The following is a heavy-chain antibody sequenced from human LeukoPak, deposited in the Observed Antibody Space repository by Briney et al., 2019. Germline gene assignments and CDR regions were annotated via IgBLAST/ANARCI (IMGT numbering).Heavy chain of an antibody. D-gene: IGHD3-10*01. CDR2: ISGGGGST. Sequence: GGSLRLSCAASGFTFSSYAMSWVRQAPGKGLEWVSAISGGGGSTYYADSVKGRFTISRDNSKNTLYLQMNSLRAADTAVYYCAKGFRGSGTNWFDPWGQGTLVTVSS. CDR1: GFTFSSYA. J-gene: IGHJ5*02. V-gene: IGHV3-23*01. CDR3: AKGFRGSGTNWFDP.